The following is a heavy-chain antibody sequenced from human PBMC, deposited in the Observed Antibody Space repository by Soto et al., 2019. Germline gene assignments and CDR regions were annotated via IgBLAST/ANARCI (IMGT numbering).Heavy chain of an antibody. D-gene: IGHD6-19*01. CDR1: GFTFSSGA. Sequence: GGSLRLSCAASGFTFSSGAMNWVRQAPGKGLEWVSTISGNGGSTYYADSVKGRFTIPRDNSKNTLYLQMNSLRAEDTAVYYCAKEDSSGWYDDYWGQGTLVTVSS. CDR3: AKEDSSGWYDDY. V-gene: IGHV3-23*01. J-gene: IGHJ4*02. CDR2: ISGNGGST.